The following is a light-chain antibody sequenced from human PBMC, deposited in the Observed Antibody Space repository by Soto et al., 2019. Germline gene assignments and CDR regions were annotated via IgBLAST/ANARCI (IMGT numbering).Light chain of an antibody. CDR3: QQRSSWPPALS. CDR2: DAS. V-gene: IGKV3-11*01. Sequence: EIVLTQSPATLSLSPGERATLSCRASQSGRSFLAWYQQKPGQAPRLLIYDASNRATGVPGRFSGSGSGTEFTLSISNLEPEDFAVYYCQQRSSWPPALSFGGGTKVE. J-gene: IGKJ4*01. CDR1: QSGRSF.